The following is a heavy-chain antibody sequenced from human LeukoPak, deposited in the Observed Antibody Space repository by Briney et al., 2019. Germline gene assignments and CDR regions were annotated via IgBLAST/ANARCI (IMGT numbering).Heavy chain of an antibody. J-gene: IGHJ6*03. Sequence: SETLSLTCTVSGGSISSSSYYWGWVRQPPGKGLEWIGSIYYSGSTYYNPSLKSRVTISVDTSKNQFSLKLSSVTAADTAVYYCARDRARDMDVWGKGTTVTVSS. CDR2: IYYSGST. CDR1: GGSISSSSYY. V-gene: IGHV4-39*07. CDR3: ARDRARDMDV.